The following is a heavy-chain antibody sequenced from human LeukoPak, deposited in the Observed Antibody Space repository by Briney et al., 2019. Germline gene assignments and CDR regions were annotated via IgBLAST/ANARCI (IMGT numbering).Heavy chain of an antibody. D-gene: IGHD4-11*01. Sequence: SETLSLTCTVSGDSVTTYYWSWIRQPPGKGLEWLGYVYYSGSATYNPSLKSRITISVDTSKNQFSLRLSSVTAADTAVYYCARDGSNWSNDYYHGVDVWGQGTTVTVSS. CDR1: GDSVTTYY. J-gene: IGHJ6*02. V-gene: IGHV4-59*02. CDR3: ARDGSNWSNDYYHGVDV. CDR2: VYYSGSA.